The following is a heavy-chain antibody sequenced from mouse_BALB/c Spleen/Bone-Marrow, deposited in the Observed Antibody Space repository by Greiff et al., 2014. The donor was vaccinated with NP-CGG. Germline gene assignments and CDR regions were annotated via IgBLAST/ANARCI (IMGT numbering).Heavy chain of an antibody. Sequence: QVQLQQPGAELVKPGASVKLSCKASGYTFTSYYMYWVKQRPGQGLEWIGEINPSNGGTNFNDKFKSRATLTVDKSSSTAYMQLSSLTSEDSAVYYCTRLPHWGQGTSVTVSS. D-gene: IGHD5-1*01. CDR3: TRLPH. CDR1: GYTFTSYY. V-gene: IGHV1S81*02. CDR2: INPSNGGT. J-gene: IGHJ4*01.